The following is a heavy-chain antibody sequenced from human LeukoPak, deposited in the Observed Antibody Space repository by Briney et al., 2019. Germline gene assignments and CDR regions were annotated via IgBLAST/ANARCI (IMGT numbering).Heavy chain of an antibody. CDR2: ISESSSST. V-gene: IGHV3-23*01. CDR1: RLTFNSYV. Sequence: GGSLRLSCAASRLTFNSYVMTWVRQAPGKGPEWISAISESSSSTYYADSVKGRFTISRDNSKNTLYLEMNSLRAEDTAIYYCAKGGETYHNYYYMDVWGKGTTVSVSS. CDR3: AKGGETYHNYYYMDV. D-gene: IGHD3-16*01. J-gene: IGHJ6*03.